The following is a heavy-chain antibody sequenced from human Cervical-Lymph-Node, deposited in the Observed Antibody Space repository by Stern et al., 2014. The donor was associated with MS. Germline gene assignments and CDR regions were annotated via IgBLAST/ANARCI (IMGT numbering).Heavy chain of an antibody. J-gene: IGHJ6*02. CDR1: GFTFTSSA. V-gene: IGHV1-58*02. CDR2: ISAGRGNT. CDR3: ASDNQQLVLEDYYYGMDV. D-gene: IGHD6-6*01. Sequence: QLVQSGPEVKKPGTSVKVSCKASGFTFTSSAMQWVRQAPGQRLEWMGWISAGRGNTNYAQKFQERVTITRNMSTSTAYMELSSLRSEDTAVYYCASDNQQLVLEDYYYGMDVWGQGTTVTVSS.